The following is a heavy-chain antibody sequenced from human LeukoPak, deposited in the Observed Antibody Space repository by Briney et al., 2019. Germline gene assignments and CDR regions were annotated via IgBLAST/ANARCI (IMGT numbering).Heavy chain of an antibody. V-gene: IGHV3-30*02. CDR2: IRYDGSNK. J-gene: IGHJ3*02. Sequence: GGSLRLSCAASGFTFSSYGMHWVRQAPGKGLEWVAFIRYDGSNKYYADSVKGRFTISRDNSKNTLYLQMNSLRAEDTAVYYCAKEDSSSDDAFDIWGQGTMVTVSS. D-gene: IGHD6-6*01. CDR3: AKEDSSSDDAFDI. CDR1: GFTFSSYG.